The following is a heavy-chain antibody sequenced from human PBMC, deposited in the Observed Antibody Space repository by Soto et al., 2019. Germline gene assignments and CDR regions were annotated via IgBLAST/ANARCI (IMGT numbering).Heavy chain of an antibody. CDR3: ASSNIAATGFYYYGMDV. V-gene: IGHV4-59*08. CDR2: MYYSGNT. D-gene: IGHD6-13*01. Sequence: SETLSLTCSVSGGSISSYYCSWFRQPPGKGLEWIGYMYYSGNTQSNPSLRSRATISVDTSKNQFTLNLASVTAADTAVYYCASSNIAATGFYYYGMDVWGRGTTVTVSS. J-gene: IGHJ6*02. CDR1: GGSISSYY.